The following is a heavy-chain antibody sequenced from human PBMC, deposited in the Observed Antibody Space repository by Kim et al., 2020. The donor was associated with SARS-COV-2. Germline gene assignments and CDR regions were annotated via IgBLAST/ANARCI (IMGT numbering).Heavy chain of an antibody. Sequence: GGSLRLSCAASGFTFSDYYMSWIRQAPGKGLEWVSYISSSGSTIYYADSVKGRFTISRDNAKNSLYLQMNSLRAEDTAVYYCARERVEPGTNWFDPWGQGTLVTVSS. D-gene: IGHD6-13*01. V-gene: IGHV3-11*01. CDR2: ISSSGSTI. CDR3: ARERVEPGTNWFDP. CDR1: GFTFSDYY. J-gene: IGHJ5*02.